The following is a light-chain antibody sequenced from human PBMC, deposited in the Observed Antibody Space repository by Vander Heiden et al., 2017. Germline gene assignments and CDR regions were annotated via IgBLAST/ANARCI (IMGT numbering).Light chain of an antibody. CDR3: NSRDSSGNHLV. Sequence: SSELTQDPAVSVALGQTVRSTCQGDSLRSYYESWYQQKPGHAPVLVIYGKNNRPSGIPDRFSGSSSGNTASLTIPGAQAEDEADYYCNSRDSSGNHLVFGGGTKLTVL. J-gene: IGLJ3*02. CDR1: SLRSYY. CDR2: GKN. V-gene: IGLV3-19*01.